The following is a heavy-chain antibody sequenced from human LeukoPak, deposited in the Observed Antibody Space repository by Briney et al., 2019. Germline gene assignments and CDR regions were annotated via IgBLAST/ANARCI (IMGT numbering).Heavy chain of an antibody. V-gene: IGHV3-23*01. J-gene: IGHJ4*02. CDR3: AKDRFEGSGWHGV. CDR2: ISGSGGST. CDR1: GFTFSSYA. D-gene: IGHD6-19*01. Sequence: GVSLRLSCAASGFTFSSYAMSWVRQAPGKGLECVSAISGSGGSTYYADSVKGRFTISRDNSKNTLYLQMNSLRAEDTAVYYCAKDRFEGSGWHGVWGQGTLVTVSS.